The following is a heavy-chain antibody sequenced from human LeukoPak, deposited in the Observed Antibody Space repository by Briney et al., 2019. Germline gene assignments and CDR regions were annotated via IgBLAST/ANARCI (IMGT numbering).Heavy chain of an antibody. D-gene: IGHD6-13*01. V-gene: IGHV4-61*02. J-gene: IGHJ4*02. Sequence: KSSETLSLTCTVSGGSISSGSYYWSWIRQPAGKGLEWIGRLYTSGITNYNPSLKSRVAMSIDTSKNQFFLQLNSVTPEDTAVYCCAREGYTGYSSSLIDYWGQGTLVTVSS. CDR1: GGSISSGSYY. CDR3: AREGYTGYSSSLIDY. CDR2: LYTSGIT.